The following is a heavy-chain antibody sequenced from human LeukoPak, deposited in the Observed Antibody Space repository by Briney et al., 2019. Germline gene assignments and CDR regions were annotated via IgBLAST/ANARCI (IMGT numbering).Heavy chain of an antibody. CDR2: IYYTGST. J-gene: IGHJ4*02. CDR1: GGSISTYY. V-gene: IGHV4-59*12. Sequence: SETLSLTCSVSGGSISTYYWTWIRQPPGKGLEWIGYIYYTGSTNYNPSLKSRATMSVDTSKNQFSLKLSSVTAADTAVYYCARFIAATSIDYWGQGTLVTVSS. CDR3: ARFIAATSIDY. D-gene: IGHD6-13*01.